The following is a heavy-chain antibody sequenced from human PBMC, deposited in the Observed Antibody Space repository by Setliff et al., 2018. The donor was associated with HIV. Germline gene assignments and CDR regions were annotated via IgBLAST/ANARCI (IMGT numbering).Heavy chain of an antibody. V-gene: IGHV1-69*06. CDR2: VIPLYNTA. CDR3: ARDLGATNAFDI. J-gene: IGHJ3*02. D-gene: IGHD5-12*01. CDR1: GGTFITYP. Sequence: SVKVSCKASGGTFITYPISWVRQAPGQGLEWMGRVIPLYNTADYGQKFQGRVTMTADTSTSTAYMELSSLRSEDTAVYYCARDLGATNAFDIWGQGTLVTVSS.